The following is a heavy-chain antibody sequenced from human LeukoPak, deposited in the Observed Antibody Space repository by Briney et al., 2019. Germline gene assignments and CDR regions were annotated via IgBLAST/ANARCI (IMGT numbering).Heavy chain of an antibody. J-gene: IGHJ4*02. V-gene: IGHV3-23*01. CDR2: ISGSGGST. CDR3: ASSVDYDFWSGQIDY. D-gene: IGHD3-3*01. CDR1: GFAFSSSG. Sequence: GGSLRLSCAASGFAFSSSGMSWVRQAPGKGLEWLSAISGSGGSTYYADSVKGRFTISRDNSKNTLYLQMNSLRAEDTAVYYCASSVDYDFWSGQIDYWGQGTLVTVSS.